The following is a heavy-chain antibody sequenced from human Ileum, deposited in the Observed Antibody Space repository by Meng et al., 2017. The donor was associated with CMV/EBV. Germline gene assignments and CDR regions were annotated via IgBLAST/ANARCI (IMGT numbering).Heavy chain of an antibody. J-gene: IGHJ4*02. V-gene: IGHV1-2*02. Sequence: GKLGQLGAEVKKPGASVKVSCKASESTFTGYYRHWVRQAPGQGLEWMGWINPNSGGTNYPQKFQGRVTMTRDTSISTAYMELSRLTSHDTAVYYCARDFVAGYSMSSTGFDYWGQGTLVTVSS. CDR1: ESTFTGYY. CDR3: ARDFVAGYSMSSTGFDY. D-gene: IGHD6-6*01. CDR2: INPNSGGT.